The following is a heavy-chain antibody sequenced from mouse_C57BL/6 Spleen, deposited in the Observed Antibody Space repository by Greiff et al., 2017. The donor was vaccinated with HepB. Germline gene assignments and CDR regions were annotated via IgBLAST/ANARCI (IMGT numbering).Heavy chain of an antibody. CDR2: ISYDGSN. J-gene: IGHJ2*01. CDR1: GYSITSGYY. V-gene: IGHV3-6*01. D-gene: IGHD2-12*01. Sequence: EVQLQESGPGLVKPSQSLSLTCSVSGYSITSGYYWNWIRQFPGNKLEWMGYISYDGSNNYNPSLKNRISITRDTSKNQFFLKLNSVTTSDTATYYCARGPYAYFDYWGQGTTLTVSS. CDR3: ARGPYAYFDY.